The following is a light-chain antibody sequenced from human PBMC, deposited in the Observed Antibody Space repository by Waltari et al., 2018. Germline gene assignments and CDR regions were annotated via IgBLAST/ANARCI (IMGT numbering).Light chain of an antibody. CDR3: QAWDSSHVV. V-gene: IGLV3-1*01. CDR1: DLGDKF. J-gene: IGLJ2*01. CDR2: RDR. Sequence: SYALTQPPSVSVSPGQTASITCAGADLGDKFVSWYQQKPGQSPVLVIYRDRKRPSGISERFSGSNSGNTATLTISGTQALDEADYYCQAWDSSHVVFGGGTRLTVL.